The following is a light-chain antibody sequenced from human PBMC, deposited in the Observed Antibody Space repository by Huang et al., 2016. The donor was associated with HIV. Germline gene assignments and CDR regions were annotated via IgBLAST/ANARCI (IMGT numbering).Light chain of an antibody. Sequence: DIQMTQSPSSLSASVGDRVTITCRASQSINSYLNWYQQKPGKAPKVLIYAASSLQSGVPSRFSGSGSGTDFTLTINILQPEDFAIYYCQQSYNTPLTFGGGTRLEIK. V-gene: IGKV1-39*01. J-gene: IGKJ4*01. CDR1: QSINSY. CDR2: AAS. CDR3: QQSYNTPLT.